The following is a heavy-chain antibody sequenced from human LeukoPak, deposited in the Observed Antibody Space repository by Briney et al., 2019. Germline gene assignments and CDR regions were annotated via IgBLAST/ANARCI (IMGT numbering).Heavy chain of an antibody. V-gene: IGHV4-39*01. Sequence: SETLSLTCTVSGASVSGSPYYWGWIRQPPGKGLEWIGSIYSSGSTYYNASLQSRVTISIETSKNQISLRLNSVTAADTAIYYCAKSGGYGPIDYWGQGTLVTVSS. CDR3: AKSGGYGPIDY. CDR2: IYSSGST. D-gene: IGHD1-26*01. J-gene: IGHJ4*02. CDR1: GASVSGSPYY.